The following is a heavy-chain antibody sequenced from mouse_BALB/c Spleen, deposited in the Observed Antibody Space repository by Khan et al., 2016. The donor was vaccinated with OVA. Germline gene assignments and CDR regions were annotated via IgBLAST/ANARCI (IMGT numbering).Heavy chain of an antibody. J-gene: IGHJ3*01. D-gene: IGHD2-13*01. Sequence: EVELVESGGGLVKPGGSLKLSCAASGFIFSDYYMYWVRQTPEKRLEWVATISDGGSYTYYVDSVKGRFTISRDDAKNNLYLQMSSLKSEDTAIYYCERGYYGDHVSYWGQGTLVTVSA. CDR2: ISDGGSYT. CDR3: ERGYYGDHVSY. CDR1: GFIFSDYY. V-gene: IGHV5-4*02.